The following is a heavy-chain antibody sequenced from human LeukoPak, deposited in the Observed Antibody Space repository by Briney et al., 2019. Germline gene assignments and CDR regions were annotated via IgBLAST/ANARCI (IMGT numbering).Heavy chain of an antibody. Sequence: SETLSLTCAVSAGSISSSSWGSWGRQPPGKGLEWIGEIDHSGSTTYNPSVKIPVTISVDKSKNQFSLKLSSVPAADTAVYYCTSFPLSGWAAMVKSEGFDAFDIWGQGTTVTVSS. CDR1: AGSISSSSW. J-gene: IGHJ3*02. V-gene: IGHV4-4*02. CDR2: IDHSGST. D-gene: IGHD5-18*01. CDR3: TSFPLSGWAAMVKSEGFDAFDI.